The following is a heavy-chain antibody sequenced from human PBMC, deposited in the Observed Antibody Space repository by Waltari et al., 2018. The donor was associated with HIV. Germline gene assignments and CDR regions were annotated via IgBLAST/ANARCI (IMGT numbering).Heavy chain of an antibody. CDR2: MNSDGTTR. J-gene: IGHJ3*02. CDR3: ASSGVYAHDAFKI. D-gene: IGHD2-15*01. V-gene: IGHV3-74*01. CDR1: GLTLHTSW. Sequence: EVQLVESGGGLVQPGGYLRLYCEASGLTLHTSWMHWLRQVPGKGLVWVSLMNSDGTTRSYADSVKGRFTISRDNAKNTLYVEMNSLRADDTAVYYCASSGVYAHDAFKIWGQGTKVIVSS.